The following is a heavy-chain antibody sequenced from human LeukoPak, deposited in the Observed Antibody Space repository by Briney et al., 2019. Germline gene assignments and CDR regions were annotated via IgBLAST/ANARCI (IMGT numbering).Heavy chain of an antibody. Sequence: GASDQLSCQFNGNRFIDYYMKRVRHGPGQVIEWKAWINPSTGDTNYAQKFQGRVTMTRDTSIRTVYMELSSLRSDDTAVYYCARDPSISSSPLRPTYYSYYGMDVWGQGTTVTVSS. J-gene: IGHJ6*02. CDR2: INPSTGDT. V-gene: IGHV1-2*02. CDR3: ARDPSISSSPLRPTYYSYYGMDV. D-gene: IGHD6-6*01. CDR1: GNRFIDYY.